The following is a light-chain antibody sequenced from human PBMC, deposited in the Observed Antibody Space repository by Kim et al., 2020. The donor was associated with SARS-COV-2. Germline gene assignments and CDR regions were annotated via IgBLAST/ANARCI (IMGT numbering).Light chain of an antibody. J-gene: IGKJ4*01. CDR2: GAS. CDR3: QQYNNWPLL. CDR1: WSLRRN. Sequence: VLPEYRAPLSRGARWSLRRNLPCYRRKPSRAPRLRFSGASTRATGIPARVSGSVSGTEFTLTISSLQSEKFAVYFCQQYNNWPLLFGGRTKVDIK. V-gene: IGKV3-15*01.